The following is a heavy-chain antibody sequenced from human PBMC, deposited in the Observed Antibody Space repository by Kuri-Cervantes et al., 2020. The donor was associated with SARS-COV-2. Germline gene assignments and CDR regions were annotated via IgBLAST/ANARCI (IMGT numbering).Heavy chain of an antibody. J-gene: IGHJ4*02. V-gene: IGHV3-30*18. CDR2: ISYDGSNK. D-gene: IGHD2-21*02. Sequence: GGSLRLSCVASGFTFSSYGTHWVRQAPGKGLEWVAVISYDGSNKYYADSVKGRFTISRDNSKNTLYLQMNSLRAEDTAVYYCAKGCGGDCYLDYWGQGTLVTVSS. CDR3: AKGCGGDCYLDY. CDR1: GFTFSSYG.